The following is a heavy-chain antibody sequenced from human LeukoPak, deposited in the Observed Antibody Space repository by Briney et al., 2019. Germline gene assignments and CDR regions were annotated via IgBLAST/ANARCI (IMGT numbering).Heavy chain of an antibody. D-gene: IGHD5-24*01. CDR2: IAINGGST. CDR3: VQNPRDGYNP. J-gene: IGHJ5*02. V-gene: IGHV3-64*03. CDR1: GFTSKNYA. Sequence: PGGSLRLSYSAAGFTSKNYAKHCVRQAPGKGLEHVSSIAINGGSTFYAGSVKGRFTISRDNSKNTLFLQMSSMRDDDTSIYYCVQNPRDGYNPWGQGTLVTVSS.